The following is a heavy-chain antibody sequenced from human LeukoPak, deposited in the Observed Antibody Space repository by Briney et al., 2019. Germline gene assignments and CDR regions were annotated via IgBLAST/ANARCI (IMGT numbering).Heavy chain of an antibody. D-gene: IGHD1-26*01. V-gene: IGHV4-59*01. Sequence: SETLSLTCTVSGGSISIYYWSWIRQPPGNGLEWIGYIYYSGSTNYNPSLKSRVTISVDTSKNQFSLKLSSVTAADTAVYYCARAVVGATKGGLDYWGQGTLVTVSS. CDR3: ARAVVGATKGGLDY. CDR2: IYYSGST. J-gene: IGHJ4*02. CDR1: GGSISIYY.